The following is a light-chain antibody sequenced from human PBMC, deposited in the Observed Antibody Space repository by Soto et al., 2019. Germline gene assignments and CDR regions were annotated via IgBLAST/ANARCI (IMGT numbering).Light chain of an antibody. V-gene: IGLV2-8*01. Sequence: QSVLTQPPPASGPPGQSVTISCSGTSSDVGGYNSVSWYQQHPRKAPKLMIYEFTPRPSGLPHRFSGSKSCHTASLTVSGVQAEDEAEYHCRSDAGGYNEGVGTGPKVTVL. CDR3: RSDAGGYNEG. CDR1: SSDVGGYNS. J-gene: IGLJ1*01. CDR2: EFT.